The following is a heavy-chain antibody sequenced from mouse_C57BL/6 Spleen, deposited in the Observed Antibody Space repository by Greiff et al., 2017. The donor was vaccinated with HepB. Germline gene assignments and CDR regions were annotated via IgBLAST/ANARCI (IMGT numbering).Heavy chain of an antibody. J-gene: IGHJ2*01. Sequence: EVQLQQSGPVLVKPGASVKMSCKASGYTFTDYYMNWVKQSHGKSLEWIGVINPYNGGTSYNQKFKGKATLTVDKSSSTAYMELNSLTSEDSAVYYSARRHGSSQYYFDYWGQGTTLTVSS. CDR1: GYTFTDYY. CDR2: INPYNGGT. CDR3: ARRHGSSQYYFDY. V-gene: IGHV1-19*01. D-gene: IGHD1-1*01.